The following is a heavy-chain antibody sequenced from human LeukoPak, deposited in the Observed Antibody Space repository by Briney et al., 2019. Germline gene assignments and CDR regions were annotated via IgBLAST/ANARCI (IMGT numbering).Heavy chain of an antibody. CDR3: ARDPIWSGYYGVFDY. J-gene: IGHJ4*02. Sequence: PSETLSLTCTVSGGSISSYYWSWLRQPAGKGLEGIGRIYTSGSTNYNPSLKSRVTMSVDTSKNQFSLKLSSVTAADTAVYYCARDPIWSGYYGVFDYWGQGTLVTVSS. CDR2: IYTSGST. D-gene: IGHD3-3*01. CDR1: GGSISSYY. V-gene: IGHV4-4*07.